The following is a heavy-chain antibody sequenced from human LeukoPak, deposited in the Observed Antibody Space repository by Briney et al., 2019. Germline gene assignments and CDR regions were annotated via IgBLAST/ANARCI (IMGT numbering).Heavy chain of an antibody. CDR2: IYPGDSDT. V-gene: IGHV5-51*01. CDR1: GHSFTSYW. D-gene: IGHD6-6*01. Sequence: GESLKISCKGSGHSFTSYWIGWVRQMPGKGLEWMGIIYPGDSDTRYSLSFQGQVTISADKSISTAYLQWSSLKASDTAIYYCARRTPEYTNRWYFDLWGRGTLVTVSS. J-gene: IGHJ2*01. CDR3: ARRTPEYTNRWYFDL.